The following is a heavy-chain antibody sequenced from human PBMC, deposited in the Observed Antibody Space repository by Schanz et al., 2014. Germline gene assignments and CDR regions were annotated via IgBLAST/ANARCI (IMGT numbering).Heavy chain of an antibody. V-gene: IGHV4-39*01. CDR1: GASISGSSDY. D-gene: IGHD4-4*01. J-gene: IGHJ3*02. Sequence: QLQLQESGPGLVKPSETLSLTCTVSGASISGSSDYWGWIRQSPGKGLEWIGNIYYTGTTYYNPPLKSRASISLDTSKNQASLKLTSVTAADTAVFYCARRDNYLSAFDIWGQGTMVTVSS. CDR3: ARRDNYLSAFDI. CDR2: IYYTGTT.